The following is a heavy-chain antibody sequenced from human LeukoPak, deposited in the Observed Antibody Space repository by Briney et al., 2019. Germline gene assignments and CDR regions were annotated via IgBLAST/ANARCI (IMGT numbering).Heavy chain of an antibody. CDR2: IYYSGST. CDR3: ARVPDSNYPYYFDY. D-gene: IGHD4-11*01. Sequence: PSETLSLTCTVSGGSISIYYWSWIRQPPGKGLEWIGYIYYSGSTNHNPSLKSRVTISVDTSKNQFSLKLSSLTAADTAVYYCARVPDSNYPYYFDYWGQGTLVTVSS. CDR1: GGSISIYY. V-gene: IGHV4-59*01. J-gene: IGHJ4*02.